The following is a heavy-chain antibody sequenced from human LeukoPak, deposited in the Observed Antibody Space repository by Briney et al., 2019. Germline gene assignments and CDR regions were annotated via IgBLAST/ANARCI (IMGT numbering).Heavy chain of an antibody. CDR2: IYTSGST. V-gene: IGHV4-4*07. D-gene: IGHD3-22*01. CDR1: GGSISSYY. CDR3: ARDLSYYDSSGSIFDY. Sequence: SETLSLTCTVSGGSISSYYWSWIRQPAGKGLEWIGRIYTSGSTNYNPSLKSRVTMSVDTSKNQFSLKLSSVTAVDTAVYYCARDLSYYDSSGSIFDYWGQGTLVTVSS. J-gene: IGHJ4*02.